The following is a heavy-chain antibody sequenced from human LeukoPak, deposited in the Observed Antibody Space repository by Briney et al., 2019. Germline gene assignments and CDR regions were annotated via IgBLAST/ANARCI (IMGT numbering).Heavy chain of an antibody. CDR3: ATDTREGGATTWAY. CDR1: GYTLTELS. Sequence: ASVKVSCKVSGYTLTELSMHWVRQAPGKGREWMGGFDPEDGETIYAQKFQGRVIMTEDTSTDTAYMELSSLRSEDTAVYYCATDTREGGATTWAYWGQGTLVTVST. CDR2: FDPEDGET. D-gene: IGHD1-26*01. V-gene: IGHV1-24*01. J-gene: IGHJ4*02.